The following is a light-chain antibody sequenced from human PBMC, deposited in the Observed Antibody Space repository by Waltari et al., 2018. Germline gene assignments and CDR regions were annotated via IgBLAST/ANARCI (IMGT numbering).Light chain of an antibody. V-gene: IGLV1-44*01. CDR1: RSNIGTNT. CDR2: SNN. J-gene: IGLJ2*01. Sequence: QSVLTQPPSASGTPGQGVTISCSGSRSNIGTNTVNWYQQLPGTAPKVLIYSNNQRPSGGPDRFSGSKSGTSASLAVSGLQSEDEGDYYCATWDDSLNGVVFGGGTKLTVL. CDR3: ATWDDSLNGVV.